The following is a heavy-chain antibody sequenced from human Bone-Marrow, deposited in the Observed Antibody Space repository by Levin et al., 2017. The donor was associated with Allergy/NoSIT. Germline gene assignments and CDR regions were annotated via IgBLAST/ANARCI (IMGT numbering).Heavy chain of an antibody. J-gene: IGHJ3*02. D-gene: IGHD2-2*01. Sequence: SVKVSCKASGGTFSSYAISWVRQAPGQGLEWMGGIIPIFGTANYAQKFQGRVTITADESTSTAYMELSSLRSEDTAVYYCARDETRSVVVPAASSPGAFDIWGQGTMVTVSS. V-gene: IGHV1-69*13. CDR3: ARDETRSVVVPAASSPGAFDI. CDR2: IIPIFGTA. CDR1: GGTFSSYA.